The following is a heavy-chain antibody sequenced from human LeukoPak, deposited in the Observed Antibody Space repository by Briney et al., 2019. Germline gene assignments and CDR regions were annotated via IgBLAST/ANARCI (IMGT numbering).Heavy chain of an antibody. CDR3: AGGYSSSSHDAFDI. J-gene: IGHJ3*02. CDR1: GFTFDDYA. CDR2: ISWNSGST. Sequence: PGGSLRLSCAASGFTFDDYAMYWVRQAPGKGLEWVSGISWNSGSTGYADSVKGRFTISRDNAKNSLYLQMNSLRAEDTAVYYCAGGYSSSSHDAFDIWGQGTMVTVSS. V-gene: IGHV3-9*01. D-gene: IGHD6-6*01.